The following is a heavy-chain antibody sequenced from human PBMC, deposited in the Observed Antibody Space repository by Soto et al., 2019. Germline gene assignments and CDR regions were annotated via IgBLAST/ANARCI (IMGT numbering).Heavy chain of an antibody. CDR2: LLYNGYTQ. V-gene: IGHV3-30*04. CDR3: ARAPNVSSWPYDFDY. CDR1: GFTFTNFG. Sequence: QVQLVESGGGVVQPGRSLRLSCAASGFTFTNFGLHWVRQAPDKGLEWVAVLLYNGYTQYYADSVKGRFTISGDNSKNTLYLQMDSLQPEDTAVYYCARAPNVSSWPYDFDYWCLGTLVAVSS. D-gene: IGHD6-13*01. J-gene: IGHJ4*02.